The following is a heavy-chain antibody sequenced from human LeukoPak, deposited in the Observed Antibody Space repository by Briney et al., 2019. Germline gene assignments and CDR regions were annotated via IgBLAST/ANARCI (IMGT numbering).Heavy chain of an antibody. J-gene: IGHJ6*03. Sequence: GGSLRLSCAASGFTFSSYGMHWVRQAPGKGLEWVAFIRYDGSNKYYADSVKGRFTISRDNSKNTLYLQMNSLGAEDTAVYYCAKDPAGDYYYYMDVWGKGTTVTVSS. D-gene: IGHD3-10*01. CDR3: AKDPAGDYYYYMDV. CDR1: GFTFSSYG. V-gene: IGHV3-30*02. CDR2: IRYDGSNK.